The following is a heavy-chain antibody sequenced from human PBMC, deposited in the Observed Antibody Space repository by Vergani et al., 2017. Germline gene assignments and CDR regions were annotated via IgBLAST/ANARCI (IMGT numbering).Heavy chain of an antibody. J-gene: IGHJ6*02. CDR3: ASGQLLGLHYYYYGMDV. Sequence: QVQLVQSGAEVKKPGASVKVSCKASGYTFTSYGISWVRQAPGQGLEWMGWISAYNGNTNYAQKLQGRVTMTTDTSTSTAYMELRSLRSDDTAVYYCASGQLLGLHYYYYGMDVWGQGTTVTVSS. CDR2: ISAYNGNT. V-gene: IGHV1-18*01. CDR1: GYTFTSYG. D-gene: IGHD6-13*01.